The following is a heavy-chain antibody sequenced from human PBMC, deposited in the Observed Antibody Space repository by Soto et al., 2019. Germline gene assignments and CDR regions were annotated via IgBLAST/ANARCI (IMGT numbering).Heavy chain of an antibody. V-gene: IGHV3-23*01. Sequence: PGGSLRLSCAASGFTFSSYAMSWVRQAPGKGLEWVSAISGSGGSTYYADSVKGRFTISRDNSKNPLYLQMNSLRAEDTAVYYCAKAERPFEATTLVGGYFDHWGQGTVVTVSS. D-gene: IGHD6-13*01. CDR3: AKAERPFEATTLVGGYFDH. J-gene: IGHJ4*02. CDR2: ISGSGGST. CDR1: GFTFSSYA.